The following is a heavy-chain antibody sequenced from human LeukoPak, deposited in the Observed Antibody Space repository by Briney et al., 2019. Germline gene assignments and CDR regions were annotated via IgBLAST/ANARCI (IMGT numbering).Heavy chain of an antibody. D-gene: IGHD5-18*01. V-gene: IGHV3-11*06. CDR2: ISSSSVYT. CDR1: GFTYSDYY. J-gene: IGHJ4*02. CDR3: AREGGYSYGLIDY. Sequence: PGGSLRLSCTTSGFTYSDYYMSWIRQAPGKGLEWVSYISSSSVYTDYADSVKGRFTISRDNGKDSLFLQMNSLRAEDTAVYYCAREGGYSYGLIDYWGQGTLVTVSS.